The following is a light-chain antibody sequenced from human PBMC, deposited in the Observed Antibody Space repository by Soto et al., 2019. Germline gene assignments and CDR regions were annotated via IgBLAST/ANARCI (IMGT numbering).Light chain of an antibody. CDR2: DVT. CDR1: SSDVGGYNY. CDR3: CSYAGSYTFV. J-gene: IGLJ1*01. V-gene: IGLV2-11*01. Sequence: QSALTQPRSVSGSPGQSVTISCTGNSSDVGGYNYVSWYQQHPGKAPELMIYDVTKRPSGVPDRFSGSKSGNTASLTISGLQAEDEAEYYCCSYAGSYTFVFGTGTKVTVL.